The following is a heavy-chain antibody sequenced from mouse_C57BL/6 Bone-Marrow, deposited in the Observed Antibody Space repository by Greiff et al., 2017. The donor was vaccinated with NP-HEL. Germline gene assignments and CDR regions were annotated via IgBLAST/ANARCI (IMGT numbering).Heavy chain of an antibody. V-gene: IGHV5-6*01. CDR3: ARHGGWLPYWYFDV. CDR1: GFTFSSYG. D-gene: IGHD2-3*01. Sequence: DVQLVESGGDLVKPGGSLKLSCAASGFTFSSYGMSWVRQTPDKRLEWVATISSGGSYTYYPDSVKGRFTISRDNAKNTLYLQMSSLKSEDTAMYYCARHGGWLPYWYFDVWGTGTTVTVSS. CDR2: ISSGGSYT. J-gene: IGHJ1*03.